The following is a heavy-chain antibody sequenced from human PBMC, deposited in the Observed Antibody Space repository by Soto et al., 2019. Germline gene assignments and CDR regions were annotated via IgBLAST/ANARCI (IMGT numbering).Heavy chain of an antibody. Sequence: PSETLSLTCTVSGGSISSGDYYWSWIRQPPGKSLEWIGYIYYSGSTYYNPSLKSRVTISVDTSKNQFSLKLSSVTAADTAVYYCAREGQLVGGPDPGYYYGMDVWGQGTTVTVSS. V-gene: IGHV4-30-4*01. CDR2: IYYSGST. CDR1: GGSISSGDYY. D-gene: IGHD1-26*01. J-gene: IGHJ6*02. CDR3: AREGQLVGGPDPGYYYGMDV.